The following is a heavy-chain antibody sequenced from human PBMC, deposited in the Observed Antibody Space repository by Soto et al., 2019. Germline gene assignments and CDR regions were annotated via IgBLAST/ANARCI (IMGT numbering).Heavy chain of an antibody. J-gene: IGHJ5*02. CDR2: IAYDGSHT. V-gene: IGHV3-30-3*01. CDR1: GFNFDNFV. CDR3: ARDLRNPSAGWLDP. Sequence: VQLVESGGGVVQPGRSLRLSCVASGFNFDNFVMHWVRQAPGKGLEWVAVIAYDGSHTYYADSVKGRFSISRDSFKKTLFLEMNSLRPDDTAVYYCARDLRNPSAGWLDPWGQGTLVSVSS. D-gene: IGHD1-1*01.